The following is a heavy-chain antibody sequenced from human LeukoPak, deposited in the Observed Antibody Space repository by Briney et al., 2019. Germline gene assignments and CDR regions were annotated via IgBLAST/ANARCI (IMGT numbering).Heavy chain of an antibody. D-gene: IGHD3-22*01. J-gene: IGHJ4*02. CDR3: ARERYYYDSSGYYCYDY. CDR2: ITAYNGNT. V-gene: IGHV1-18*01. Sequence: ASVKVSCKASGYTFTSYGISWVRQAPGQGLEWMGWITAYNGNTNYAQKLQGRVTMTTDTSTSTAYMELRCLRSDDTAVYYCARERYYYDSSGYYCYDYWGQGTLVTVSS. CDR1: GYTFTSYG.